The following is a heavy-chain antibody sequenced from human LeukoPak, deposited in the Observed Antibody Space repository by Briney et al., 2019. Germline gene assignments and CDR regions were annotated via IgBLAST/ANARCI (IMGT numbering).Heavy chain of an antibody. J-gene: IGHJ6*02. Sequence: GGSLRLSCAASGFTFSSYDMHWVRQATGKGLEWVSAIGTAGDTYYPGSVKGRFTISRENAKNSLYLQMNSLRAGDTAVYYCARVGSLGGDYGYYGMDVWGQGTTVTVSS. CDR1: GFTFSSYD. D-gene: IGHD4-17*01. CDR3: ARVGSLGGDYGYYGMDV. V-gene: IGHV3-13*01. CDR2: IGTAGDT.